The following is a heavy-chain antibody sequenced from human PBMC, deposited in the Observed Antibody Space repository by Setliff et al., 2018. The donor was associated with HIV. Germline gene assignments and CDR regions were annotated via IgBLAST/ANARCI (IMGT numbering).Heavy chain of an antibody. CDR1: GGSFSGY. V-gene: IGHV4-34*01. CDR2: IHHSGAT. J-gene: IGHJ4*02. Sequence: SETLSLPCAVYGGSFSGYWSWIRQAPGKGLEWIGEIHHSGATKHNPSLKSRVTLSVDTSKNQFSLKLISVTAADTAVYYCASHGGRYFNSWGQGSLVTVSS. CDR3: ASHGGRYFNS. D-gene: IGHD2-15*01.